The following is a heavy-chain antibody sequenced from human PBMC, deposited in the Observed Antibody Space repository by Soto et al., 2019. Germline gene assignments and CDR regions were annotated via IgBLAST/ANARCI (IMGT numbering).Heavy chain of an antibody. CDR2: MNPNSGNT. CDR1: GYTFTSYD. V-gene: IGHV1-8*01. CDR3: ARVGQQLVEFYYYYYYMDV. D-gene: IGHD6-13*01. Sequence: ASVKVSCKASGYTFTSYDINWVRQATGQGLEWMGWMNPNSGNTGYAQKFQGRVTMTRNTSISTAYMELSSLRSEDTAVYYCARVGQQLVEFYYYYYYMDVWGKGTTVTVSS. J-gene: IGHJ6*03.